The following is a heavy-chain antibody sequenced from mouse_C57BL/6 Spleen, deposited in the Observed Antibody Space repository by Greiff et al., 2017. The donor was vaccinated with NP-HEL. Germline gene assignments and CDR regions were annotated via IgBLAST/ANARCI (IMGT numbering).Heavy chain of an antibody. J-gene: IGHJ2*01. D-gene: IGHD2-4*01. V-gene: IGHV1-64*01. CDR2: IHPNSGST. Sequence: QVQLQQPGAELVKPGASVKLSCKASGYTFTSYWMHWVKQRPGQGLEWIGMIHPNSGSTNYNEKFKTKATLTVDKSSSTAYMQLSSLTSEDSAVYYCARGDYDYDKDYWGQGTTLTVSS. CDR3: ARGDYDYDKDY. CDR1: GYTFTSYW.